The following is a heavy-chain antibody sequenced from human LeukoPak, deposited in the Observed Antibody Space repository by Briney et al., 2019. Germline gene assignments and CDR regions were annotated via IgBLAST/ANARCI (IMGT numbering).Heavy chain of an antibody. V-gene: IGHV1-46*01. D-gene: IGHD3-22*01. CDR2: INPSGGST. J-gene: IGHJ4*02. CDR3: ARTDYYDSSGCEY. CDR1: GYTFTSYY. Sequence: ASVNVSCKASGYTFTSYYMHWVRQAPGQGLEWMGIINPSGGSTSYAQKLQARVTLTTDTSTSTAYMELRSLRSDDTAVYYCARTDYYDSSGCEYWGQGTLVTVSS.